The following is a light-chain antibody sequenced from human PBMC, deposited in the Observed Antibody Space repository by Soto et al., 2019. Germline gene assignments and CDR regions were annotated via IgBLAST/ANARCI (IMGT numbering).Light chain of an antibody. CDR2: GAS. CDR1: QSVSNN. CDR3: KQYKEWPPFT. Sequence: VMTHYPSTLSVSPVETALLSCSASQSVSNNVAWYQQKPGQAPRLLILGASTRATGIPARFSGSGSGTEFTLSISSLQSEDFAVYYCKQYKEWPPFTFGQGTRLEIK. J-gene: IGKJ5*01. V-gene: IGKV3-15*01.